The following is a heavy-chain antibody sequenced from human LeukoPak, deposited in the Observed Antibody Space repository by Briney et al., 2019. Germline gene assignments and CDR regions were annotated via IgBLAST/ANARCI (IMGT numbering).Heavy chain of an antibody. V-gene: IGHV3-53*01. D-gene: IGHD3-22*01. J-gene: IGHJ5*02. CDR3: ARDYYDSSGYYYPLLS. CDR2: IYSGGST. Sequence: GGSLRLSCAASGFTVSSNYMSWVRQAPGKGLEWVSVIYSGGSTYYADSVKGRFTISRDNSKNTLYLQMNSLRAEDTAVYYCARDYYDSSGYYYPLLSWGQGTLVTVSS. CDR1: GFTVSSNY.